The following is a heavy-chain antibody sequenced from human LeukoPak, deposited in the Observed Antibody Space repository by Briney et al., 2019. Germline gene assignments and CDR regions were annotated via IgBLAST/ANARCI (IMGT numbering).Heavy chain of an antibody. J-gene: IGHJ4*02. V-gene: IGHV1-69*05. CDR3: ARDRLRRYFDY. Sequence: SVKVSCKASGGTFSSYAISWVRQAPGQGLEWMGRIIPIFGTANYAQKFQGRVTITTDESTSTAYMQLSSLRSEDTAVYYCARDRLRRYFDYWGQGTLVTVSS. D-gene: IGHD4-17*01. CDR1: GGTFSSYA. CDR2: IIPIFGTA.